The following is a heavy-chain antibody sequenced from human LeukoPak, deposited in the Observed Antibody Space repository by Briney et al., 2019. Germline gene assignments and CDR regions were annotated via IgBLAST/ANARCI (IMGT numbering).Heavy chain of an antibody. J-gene: IGHJ5*02. CDR1: GFTFSSYG. D-gene: IGHD3-9*01. CDR2: IWYDGSNK. Sequence: GGSLRLSCAASGFTFSSYGMHWVRQAPGKGLEWVAVIWYDGSNKYYADSVKGRFTISRDNSKNTLYLQMNSLRAEDTAVYYCARGGAYYDIVRMYNWFDPWGQGTLVTVSS. V-gene: IGHV3-33*01. CDR3: ARGGAYYDIVRMYNWFDP.